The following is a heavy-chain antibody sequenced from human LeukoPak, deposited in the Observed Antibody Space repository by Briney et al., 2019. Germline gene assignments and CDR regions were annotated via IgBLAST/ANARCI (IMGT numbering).Heavy chain of an antibody. CDR3: AREDELVVPAAGTYFDY. J-gene: IGHJ4*02. CDR1: GFTFSSYG. V-gene: IGHV3-33*01. Sequence: QTGGSLRLSCAASGFTFSSYGMHWVRQAPGKGLEWVAVIWYGGSNKYYADSVKGRFTISRDNSKNTLYLQMNSLRAEDTAVYYCAREDELVVPAAGTYFDYWGQGTLVTVSS. CDR2: IWYGGSNK. D-gene: IGHD2-2*01.